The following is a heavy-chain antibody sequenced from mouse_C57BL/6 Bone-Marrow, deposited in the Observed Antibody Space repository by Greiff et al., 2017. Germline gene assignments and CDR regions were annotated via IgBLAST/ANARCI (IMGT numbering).Heavy chain of an antibody. CDR1: GYTFTSYW. Sequence: QVQLQQPGAELVKPGASVKLSCKASGYTFTSYWMQWVKQRPGQGLEWIGEIDPSDSYTNYNQKFKGKATLTVDTSSSTAYMQLSSLTSEDSAVYYCASTTVVAPYAVDYWGRGTSVTVSS. CDR3: ASTTVVAPYAVDY. D-gene: IGHD1-1*01. CDR2: IDPSDSYT. V-gene: IGHV1-50*01. J-gene: IGHJ4*01.